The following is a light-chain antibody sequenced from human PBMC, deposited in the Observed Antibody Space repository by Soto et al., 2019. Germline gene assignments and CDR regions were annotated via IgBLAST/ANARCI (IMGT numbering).Light chain of an antibody. CDR3: QQYGSSPRT. V-gene: IGKV3-20*01. CDR1: QSVSSSY. J-gene: IGKJ1*01. CDR2: GAS. Sequence: EIVLTQSPGTLSLSPGERATLSCRASQSVSSSYLAWYQQKPGQAPRLLIYGASSRATGIPARFSGSGSGTDFTLTISRVEPEDCAVYYCQQYGSSPRTFGQGTKVEIK.